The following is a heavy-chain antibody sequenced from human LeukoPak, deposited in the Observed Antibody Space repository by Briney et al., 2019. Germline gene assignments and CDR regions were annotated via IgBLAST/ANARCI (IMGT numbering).Heavy chain of an antibody. CDR1: RFTFSSYT. D-gene: IGHD6-13*01. CDR3: ARESLGGSWFDY. J-gene: IGHJ4*02. Sequence: PGGSLRLFCAASRFTFSSYTMHWVRQAPGKGLEWVAIISYDGSSKYYADSVKGRFTLSRDNSKNMLYLQMNSLRADDTAVYYCARESLGGSWFDYWGQGTLVTVSS. CDR2: ISYDGSSK. V-gene: IGHV3-30*04.